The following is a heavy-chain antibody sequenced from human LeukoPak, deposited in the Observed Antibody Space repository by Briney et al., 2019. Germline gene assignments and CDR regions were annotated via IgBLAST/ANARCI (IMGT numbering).Heavy chain of an antibody. D-gene: IGHD5-12*01. CDR2: ISSDGSNK. J-gene: IGHJ4*02. CDR1: GFTFSYSA. V-gene: IGHV3-30*18. Sequence: QPGGSLRLSCAASGFTFSYSAMYWVRQAPGKGLEWVAVISSDGSNKYYADSVKGRFTISRDNSKNTLYLQMNSLRAEDTAVYYCAKHQELDMVATYYFDYWGQGTLVTVSS. CDR3: AKHQELDMVATYYFDY.